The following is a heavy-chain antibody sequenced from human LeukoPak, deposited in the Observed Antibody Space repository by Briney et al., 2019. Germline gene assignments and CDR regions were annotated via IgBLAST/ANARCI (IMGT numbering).Heavy chain of an antibody. CDR2: ISAYNGNT. J-gene: IGHJ3*02. V-gene: IGHV1-18*01. CDR1: GYTFTSYG. CDR3: ARRGRGSGRHAFDI. Sequence: ASVKVSCKASGYTFTSYGISWVRQAPGQGLEWMGWISAYNGNTNYAQKLQGRVTMTTDTPTSTAYMELRSLRSDDTAVYYCARRGRGSGRHAFDIWGQGTMVTVSS. D-gene: IGHD3-10*01.